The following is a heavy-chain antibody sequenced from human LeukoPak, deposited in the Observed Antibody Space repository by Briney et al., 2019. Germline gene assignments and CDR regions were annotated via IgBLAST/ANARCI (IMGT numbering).Heavy chain of an antibody. CDR2: INPNSGGT. V-gene: IGHV1-2*02. CDR3: VAAGCSSTSCSPFDY. D-gene: IGHD2-2*01. J-gene: IGHJ4*02. Sequence: ASVKVSCKASGYTFTGYYMHWVRQAPGQGLEWMGWINPNSGGTNYAQKFQGRVTMTRDTSISTAYMELSRLRSDDTAVYYCVAAGCSSTSCSPFDYWGQGTLVTVSS. CDR1: GYTFTGYY.